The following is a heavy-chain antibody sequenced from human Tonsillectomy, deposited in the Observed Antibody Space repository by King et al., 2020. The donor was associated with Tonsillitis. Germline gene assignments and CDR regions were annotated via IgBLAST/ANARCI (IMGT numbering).Heavy chain of an antibody. CDR1: GFTFSSYG. CDR3: AKALLVAGQEYYFDY. V-gene: IGHV3-30*02. Sequence: QLVQSGGGVVQPGGSLRLSCAASGFTFSSYGMHWVRQAPGKGLEWVAFIRYDGSNKYYADSLKGRFTISRDNSKNTLYLQMNSLRAEDTAVYYCAKALLVAGQEYYFDYWGQGTLVTVSS. D-gene: IGHD6-19*01. J-gene: IGHJ4*02. CDR2: IRYDGSNK.